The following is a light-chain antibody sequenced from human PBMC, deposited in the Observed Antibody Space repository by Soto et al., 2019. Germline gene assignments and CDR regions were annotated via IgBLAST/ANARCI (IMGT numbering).Light chain of an antibody. Sequence: QSVLTQPASVSGSAGRSITISCSGTTSDVGNYNLFSWYQQHPGKAPKLIVYEGSRRPSGVSNRFSGSKSGNTASLTISGLQAEDEADYYCCSYAGSSTWMFGGGTQLTVL. CDR3: CSYAGSSTWM. CDR2: EGS. CDR1: TSDVGNYNL. J-gene: IGLJ3*02. V-gene: IGLV2-23*01.